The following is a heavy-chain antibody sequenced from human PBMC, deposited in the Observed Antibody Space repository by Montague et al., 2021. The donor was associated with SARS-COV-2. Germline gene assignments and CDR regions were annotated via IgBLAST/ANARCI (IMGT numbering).Heavy chain of an antibody. Sequence: TLSLTCTVSGGSISSGGYYWSWIRQPPGKGLEWIGYIYYSGSTYYNPSLKSRVTISVDTSKNQFSLKLSSVTAADTAVYYCARAPTIFGVVITNFDYWGQGTLVTVSS. CDR2: IYYSGST. D-gene: IGHD3-3*01. CDR1: GGSISSGGYY. V-gene: IGHV4-31*03. CDR3: ARAPTIFGVVITNFDY. J-gene: IGHJ4*02.